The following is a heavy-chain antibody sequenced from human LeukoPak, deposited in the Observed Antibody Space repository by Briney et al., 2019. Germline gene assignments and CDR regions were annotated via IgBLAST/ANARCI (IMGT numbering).Heavy chain of an antibody. D-gene: IGHD2-15*01. Sequence: GESLKISCKGSGYRFTNNWIGWVRQMPGKGLEWMGIIYPGDSDTRYSPSFQGQVTISADKSISTAHLRWSSLKASDTAMYYCARRSPFCRIKGDGTCYSDYWGQGTLVTVSS. V-gene: IGHV5-51*01. J-gene: IGHJ4*02. CDR3: ARRSPFCRIKGDGTCYSDY. CDR2: IYPGDSDT. CDR1: GYRFTNNW.